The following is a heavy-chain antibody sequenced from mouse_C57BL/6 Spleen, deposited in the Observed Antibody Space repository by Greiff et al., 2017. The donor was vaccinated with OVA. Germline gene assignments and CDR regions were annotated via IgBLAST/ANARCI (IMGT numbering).Heavy chain of an antibody. CDR3: ARVSNYYFDY. V-gene: IGHV1-59*01. CDR2: IDPSDSYT. J-gene: IGHJ2*01. Sequence: QVQLQQSGAELVRPGTSVKLSCKASGYTFTSYWMHWVKQRPGQGLEWIGVIDPSDSYTNYNQKFKGKATLTVDTSSSTAYMQLSSLTSEDSAVYYCARVSNYYFDYWGQGTTLTVSS. CDR1: GYTFTSYW. D-gene: IGHD2-5*01.